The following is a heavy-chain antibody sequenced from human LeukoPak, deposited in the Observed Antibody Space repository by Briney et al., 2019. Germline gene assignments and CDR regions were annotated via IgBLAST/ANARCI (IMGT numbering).Heavy chain of an antibody. V-gene: IGHV3-20*01. J-gene: IGHJ6*02. Sequence: GGSLRLSCAASGFTFGDYGMSWVRQAPGKGLEWVSGINWNGGSTGYADSVKGRFTISRDNAKNSLYLQMNSLRAEDTALYHCAAVAGRGYYYYGMDVWGQGTTVTVSS. CDR3: AAVAGRGYYYYGMDV. D-gene: IGHD6-19*01. CDR2: INWNGGST. CDR1: GFTFGDYG.